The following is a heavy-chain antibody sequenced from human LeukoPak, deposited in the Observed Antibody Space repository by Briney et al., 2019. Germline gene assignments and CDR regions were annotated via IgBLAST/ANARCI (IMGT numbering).Heavy chain of an antibody. CDR1: GGSFSGYY. V-gene: IGHV4-34*01. CDR3: ASGYYDSSGYPTHYYFDY. D-gene: IGHD3-22*01. J-gene: IGHJ4*02. Sequence: PSETLSLTCAVYGGSFSGYYWSWIRQPPGKGLEWIGEINHSGSTNCNPSLKSRVTISVDTSKNQFSLKLSSVTAADTAVYYCASGYYDSSGYPTHYYFDYWGQGTLVTVSS. CDR2: INHSGST.